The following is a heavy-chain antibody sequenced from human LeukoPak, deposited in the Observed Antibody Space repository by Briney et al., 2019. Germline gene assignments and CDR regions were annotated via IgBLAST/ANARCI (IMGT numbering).Heavy chain of an antibody. Sequence: SETLSLTCTVSGGSVSSGNYYWSWIRQPPGKGLGWIGYIYYSGSTNYNPSLKSRVTISVDTSKNQFSLKLSSVTAADTAVYYCARDWSSGGSCYSNWFDPWGQGTLVTVSS. CDR2: IYYSGST. CDR1: GGSVSSGNYY. D-gene: IGHD2-15*01. V-gene: IGHV4-61*01. J-gene: IGHJ5*02. CDR3: ARDWSSGGSCYSNWFDP.